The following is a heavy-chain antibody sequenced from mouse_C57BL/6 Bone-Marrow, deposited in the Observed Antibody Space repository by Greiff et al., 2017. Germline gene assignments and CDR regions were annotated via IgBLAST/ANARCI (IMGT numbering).Heavy chain of an antibody. CDR2: IYPSDSET. Sequence: QVQLQQPGAELVRPGSSVKLSCKASGYTFTSYWMDWVKQRPGQGLEWIGNIYPSDSETHYNQKFKDKATLTVDKSSSTAYMQLSSLTSEDYAVYYCARQGGYYYYAMDYWGQGTSVTVSS. CDR3: ARQGGYYYYAMDY. J-gene: IGHJ4*01. CDR1: GYTFTSYW. V-gene: IGHV1-61*01. D-gene: IGHD2-3*01.